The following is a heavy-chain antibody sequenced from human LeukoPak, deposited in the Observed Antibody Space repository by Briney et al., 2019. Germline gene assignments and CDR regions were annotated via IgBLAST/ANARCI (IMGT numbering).Heavy chain of an antibody. V-gene: IGHV3-21*01. CDR2: ISSSSTYI. CDR1: GFTFSTYS. J-gene: IGHJ4*02. Sequence: GGSLRLSCAASGFTFSTYSINWVRQAAGKGLEWVSSISSSSTYIYYADSVKGRFTISRDDAKNSLYLQMNSLRAEDTAVYYCAKPHFDYWGQGTLVTVSS. CDR3: AKPHFDY.